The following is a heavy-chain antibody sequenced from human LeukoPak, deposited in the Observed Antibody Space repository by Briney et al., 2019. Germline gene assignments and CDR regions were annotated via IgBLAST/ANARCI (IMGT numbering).Heavy chain of an antibody. CDR3: ARGFSLLRYFDL. CDR2: ICTSGST. CDR1: GGSISSYY. Sequence: SETLSLTCTVSGGSISSYYWSWIRQPAGKGLEWIGRICTSGSTNYNPSLKSRVTMSVDTSKNQFSLKLSSVTAADTAVYYCARGFSLLRYFDLWGQGTLVTVSS. D-gene: IGHD3-9*01. J-gene: IGHJ4*02. V-gene: IGHV4-4*07.